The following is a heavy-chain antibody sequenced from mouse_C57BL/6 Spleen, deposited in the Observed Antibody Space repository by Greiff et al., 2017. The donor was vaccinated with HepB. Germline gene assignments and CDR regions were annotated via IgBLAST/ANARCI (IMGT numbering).Heavy chain of an antibody. CDR2: IYPRSGNT. D-gene: IGHD1-1*01. CDR3: ARREKVATKEDY. V-gene: IGHV1-81*01. J-gene: IGHJ2*01. Sequence: VKLMESGAELARPGASVKLSCKASGYTFTSYGISWVKQRTGQGLEWIGEIYPRSGNTYYNEKFKGKATLTADKSSSTAYMELRSLTSEDSAVYFCARREKVATKEDYWGQGTTLTVSS. CDR1: GYTFTSYG.